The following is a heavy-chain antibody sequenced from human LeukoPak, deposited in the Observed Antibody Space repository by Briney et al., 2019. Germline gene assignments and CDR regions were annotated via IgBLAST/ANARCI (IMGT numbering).Heavy chain of an antibody. V-gene: IGHV3-30*18. D-gene: IGHD6-19*01. CDR2: ISYDGSNK. CDR3: AKNKWGPYSSGDY. Sequence: GGSLRLSCAASGFTFSSYGMHWVRQAPGKGLEWVAVISYDGSNKYYADSVKGRFTISRDNSKNTLSLQINSLRVEDTAVYYCAKNKWGPYSSGDYWGQGTLVTVSS. J-gene: IGHJ4*02. CDR1: GFTFSSYG.